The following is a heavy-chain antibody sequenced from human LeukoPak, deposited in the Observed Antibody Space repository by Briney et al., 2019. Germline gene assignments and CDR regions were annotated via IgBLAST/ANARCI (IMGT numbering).Heavy chain of an antibody. D-gene: IGHD3-9*01. V-gene: IGHV3-21*01. CDR1: GFSFSTYT. CDR3: ARDGGVLRYFDWQSGGYFDY. Sequence: GGSLRLSCADSGFSFSTYTMNWVRQAPGKGLEWVSSISSGSKYTYYANSVQGRFTISRDNAKNSLYLQMNSLRAEDTAVYYCARDGGVLRYFDWQSGGYFDYWGQGTLVTVSS. J-gene: IGHJ4*02. CDR2: ISSGSKYT.